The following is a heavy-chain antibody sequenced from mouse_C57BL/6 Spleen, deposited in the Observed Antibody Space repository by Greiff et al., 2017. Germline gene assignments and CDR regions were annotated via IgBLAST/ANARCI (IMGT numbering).Heavy chain of an antibody. Sequence: VQLQQSGAELVRPGASVTLSCKASGYTFTDYEMHWVKQTPVHGLEWIGAIDPETGGTAYNQKFKGKAILTADKSSSTAYMALRSLTSEDSAVYYCTRPLRAMDYWGQGTSVTVSS. V-gene: IGHV1-15*01. D-gene: IGHD1-1*01. J-gene: IGHJ4*01. CDR3: TRPLRAMDY. CDR2: IDPETGGT. CDR1: GYTFTDYE.